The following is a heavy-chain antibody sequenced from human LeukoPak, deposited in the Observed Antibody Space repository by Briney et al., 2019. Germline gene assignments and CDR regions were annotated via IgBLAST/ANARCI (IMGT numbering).Heavy chain of an antibody. Sequence: PSETLSLTCTVPGGSISSYYWGWIRQPPGKGLEWLGSIYHSGSTYYNPSLKSRVTISVDTSKNQFSLKLSSVTAADTAVYYCARLERYCSSTSCYIKNWFDPWGQGTLVTVSS. CDR2: IYHSGST. D-gene: IGHD2-2*02. J-gene: IGHJ5*02. V-gene: IGHV4-38-2*02. CDR1: GGSISSYY. CDR3: ARLERYCSSTSCYIKNWFDP.